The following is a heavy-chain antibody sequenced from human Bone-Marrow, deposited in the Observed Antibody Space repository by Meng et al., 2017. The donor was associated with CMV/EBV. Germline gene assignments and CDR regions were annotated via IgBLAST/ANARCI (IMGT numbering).Heavy chain of an antibody. Sequence: SLKISCAASGFTFGDYAMHWVRQAPGKGLEWVSGISWNGGSIGYADSVKGRFTISRDNAKNSLYLQMNSLRAEDMALYYCAKSRAARLHYGMDDWGQGTTVTVSS. D-gene: IGHD6-6*01. CDR2: ISWNGGSI. J-gene: IGHJ6*02. CDR3: AKSRAARLHYGMDD. CDR1: GFTFGDYA. V-gene: IGHV3-9*03.